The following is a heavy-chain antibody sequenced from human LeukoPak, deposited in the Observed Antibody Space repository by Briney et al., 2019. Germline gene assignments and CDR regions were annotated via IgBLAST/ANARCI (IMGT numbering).Heavy chain of an antibody. D-gene: IGHD5-12*01. J-gene: IGHJ4*02. CDR2: IYYSGST. CDR3: ARDGSGYDYGVDY. V-gene: IGHV4-59*01. Sequence: SETLSLTCTVSGGSISSYYWSWIRQPPGKGLEWIGYIYYSGSTNYNPSLKRRVTISVETSNKHFSLKLSSVTAADTAVYYCARDGSGYDYGVDYWGQGTLVTVPA. CDR1: GGSISSYY.